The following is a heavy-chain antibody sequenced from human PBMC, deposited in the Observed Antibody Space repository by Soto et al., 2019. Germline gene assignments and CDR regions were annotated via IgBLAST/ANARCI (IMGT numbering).Heavy chain of an antibody. D-gene: IGHD6-13*01. CDR3: GGTPRSSWSEESFGMDV. V-gene: IGHV3-53*01. CDR2: IYSGGST. Sequence: EVQLVESGGGLIQPGGSLRLSCAASGFTVSSNYMSWVRQAPGKGLEWVSVIYSGGSTYYADSVKGRFTISRDNSKNTLYLQMNSLRAEDTAVYYCGGTPRSSWSEESFGMDVWGQGTTVTVSS. CDR1: GFTVSSNY. J-gene: IGHJ6*02.